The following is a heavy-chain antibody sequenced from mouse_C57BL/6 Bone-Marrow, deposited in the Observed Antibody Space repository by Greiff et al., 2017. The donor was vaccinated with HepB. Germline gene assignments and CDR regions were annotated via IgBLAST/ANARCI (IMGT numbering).Heavy chain of an antibody. CDR2: IDPNSGGT. V-gene: IGHV1-72*01. CDR3: ARGYGNYFDY. Sequence: VELQQPGAELVKPGASVKLSCKASGYTFTSYWMHWVKQRPGRGLEWIGRIDPNSGGTKYSEKFKSKATLPVDKPSSTAYMQLSSLTSEDSAVYYCARGYGNYFDYWGQGTTLTVSS. D-gene: IGHD2-1*01. J-gene: IGHJ2*01. CDR1: GYTFTSYW.